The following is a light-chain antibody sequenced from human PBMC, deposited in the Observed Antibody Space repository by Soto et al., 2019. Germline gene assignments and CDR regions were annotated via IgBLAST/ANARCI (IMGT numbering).Light chain of an antibody. J-gene: IGLJ3*02. Sequence: SYELTQPPSVSVAPGQTARITCGESNIGSKSVHWYQQKPGQAPVLVVSHDSDRPSGIPERFSGSNSGNTATLTISRVDAGDEADYFCQVWDSYSDHVVFGGGTQLPS. CDR2: HDS. CDR3: QVWDSYSDHVV. V-gene: IGLV3-21*02. CDR1: NIGSKS.